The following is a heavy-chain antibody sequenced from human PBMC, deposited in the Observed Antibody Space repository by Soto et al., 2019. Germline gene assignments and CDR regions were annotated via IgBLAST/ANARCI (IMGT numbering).Heavy chain of an antibody. CDR3: ARRDTSGFLRYFDN. V-gene: IGHV1-69*06. D-gene: IGHD3-3*01. Sequence: QMQLVQSGAEVKKPGSSVKVSCKASGGTLSSFINYPINWVRQAPGQGLEWMGGSVPNVGTVNYAQNFQGRVTITADKSTGTAYMEVSSLRSEDTALYYCARRDTSGFLRYFDNWGQGTLVTVSS. CDR1: GGTLSSFINYP. J-gene: IGHJ4*02. CDR2: SVPNVGTV.